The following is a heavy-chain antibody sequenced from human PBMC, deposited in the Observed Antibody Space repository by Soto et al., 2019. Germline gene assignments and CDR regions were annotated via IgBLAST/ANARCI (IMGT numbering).Heavy chain of an antibody. V-gene: IGHV3-23*01. CDR2: ISGSGGST. CDR1: GFTFSSYA. Sequence: GGSLRLSCAASGFTFSSYAMSWVRQAPGKGLEWVSAISGSGGSTYYADSVKGRFTISRDNSKNTLYLQMNSLRAEDTAVYYCAKDPPYYDFWSGPNWFDPWGQGTLVTVSS. J-gene: IGHJ5*02. D-gene: IGHD3-3*01. CDR3: AKDPPYYDFWSGPNWFDP.